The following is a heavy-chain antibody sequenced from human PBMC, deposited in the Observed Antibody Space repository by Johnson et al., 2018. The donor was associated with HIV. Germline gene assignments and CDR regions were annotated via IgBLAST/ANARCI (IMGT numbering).Heavy chain of an antibody. J-gene: IGHJ3*02. CDR1: GFTFSSYA. Sequence: VQLVESGGGVVQPGRSLRLSCAASGFTFSSYAMHWVRQAPGKGLAWVAVISYDGSNKYYADSVKGRFTISRDNSKNTLYLQMNSLRAEDTAVYYCARATRSSSSGRHDAFDIWGQGTMVTVSS. CDR2: ISYDGSNK. V-gene: IGHV3-30*04. CDR3: ARATRSSSSGRHDAFDI. D-gene: IGHD6-6*01.